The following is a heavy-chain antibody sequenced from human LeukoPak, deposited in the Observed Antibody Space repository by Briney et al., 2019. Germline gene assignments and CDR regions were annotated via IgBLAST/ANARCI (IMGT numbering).Heavy chain of an antibody. Sequence: SETLSLTCTVSHDSFSNYYWTWLRQSPGNALEWFGYSDKTHYNPSLKSRVFISVDTSQNQFSLRLSSVTAADTAVYYCARGTSGGEIGYYYYYMDVWGKGTTVTVSS. CDR3: ARGTSGGEIGYYYYYMDV. CDR1: HDSFSNYY. D-gene: IGHD3-10*01. CDR2: SDKT. J-gene: IGHJ6*03. V-gene: IGHV4-59*12.